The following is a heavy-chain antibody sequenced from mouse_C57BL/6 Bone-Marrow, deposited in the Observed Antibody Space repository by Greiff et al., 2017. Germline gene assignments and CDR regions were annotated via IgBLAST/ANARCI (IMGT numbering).Heavy chain of an antibody. Sequence: QVQLQQPGAELARPGASVKLSCKASGYTFTSYGISWVKQRTGQGLEWIGEIYPRSGNTYYNEKFKGKATLTADKSSSTAYMELRSLTSEDSAVYFCARERVYGSSPYYFDYWGQGTTLTVSS. J-gene: IGHJ2*01. V-gene: IGHV1-81*01. CDR1: GYTFTSYG. CDR2: IYPRSGNT. D-gene: IGHD1-1*01. CDR3: ARERVYGSSPYYFDY.